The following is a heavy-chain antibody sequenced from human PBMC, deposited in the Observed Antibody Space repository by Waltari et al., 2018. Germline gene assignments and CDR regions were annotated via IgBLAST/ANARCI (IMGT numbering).Heavy chain of an antibody. J-gene: IGHJ5*01. D-gene: IGHD6-19*01. CDR2: VNPNSGGT. CDR1: GYTFTANY. V-gene: IGHV1-2*02. Sequence: QVHLVQSGAEVKEPGASVRVSCQASGYTFTANYLHWVRQAPGQGLEGRGWVNPNSGGTNYVQKFQGRVAMTADTSTNTAYIELIRLRSDDTAIYYCAKSTGFSSGWYDFWGQGTLVTVSS. CDR3: AKSTGFSSGWYDF.